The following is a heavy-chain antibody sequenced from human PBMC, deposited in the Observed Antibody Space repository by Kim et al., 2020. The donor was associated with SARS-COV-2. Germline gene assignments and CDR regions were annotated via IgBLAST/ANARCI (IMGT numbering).Heavy chain of an antibody. V-gene: IGHV3-9*01. Sequence: ADSVKGRFTISRDNAKNSLYLQMNSLRAEDTALYYCAKDLYYYDSSGYVDWGQGTLVTVSS. D-gene: IGHD3-22*01. CDR3: AKDLYYYDSSGYVD. J-gene: IGHJ4*02.